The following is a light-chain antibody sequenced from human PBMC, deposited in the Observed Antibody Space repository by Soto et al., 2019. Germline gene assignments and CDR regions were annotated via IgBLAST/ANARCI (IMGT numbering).Light chain of an antibody. CDR3: QQYNSYST. V-gene: IGKV1-5*03. J-gene: IGKJ1*01. CDR1: QRISTW. Sequence: QMTQSPSTLSASVGDTVTITCRASQRISTWLAWYPQKPGKAPKLLIYKASTLESGVPSRFSGSGSGTEFTLTISSLQPDDFATYYCQQYNSYSTFGQGTKVEIK. CDR2: KAS.